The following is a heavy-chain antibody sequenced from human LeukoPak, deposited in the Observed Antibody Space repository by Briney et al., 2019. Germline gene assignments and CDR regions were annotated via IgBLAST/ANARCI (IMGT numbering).Heavy chain of an antibody. V-gene: IGHV4-34*01. CDR2: INHSGST. CDR3: ARLYSSSWYNWFDP. J-gene: IGHJ5*02. CDR1: GGSFSGYY. Sequence: SETLSLTCAVYGGSFSGYYWSWIRQLPGKGLEWIGEINHSGSTNYNPSLKSRVTISVDTSKNQFSLKLSSVTAADTAVYYCARLYSSSWYNWFDPWGQGTLVTVSS. D-gene: IGHD6-13*01.